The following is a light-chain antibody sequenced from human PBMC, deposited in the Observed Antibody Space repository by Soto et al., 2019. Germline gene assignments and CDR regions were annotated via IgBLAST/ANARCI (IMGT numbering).Light chain of an antibody. V-gene: IGKV3-20*01. CDR1: QGVSSY. Sequence: EIVFTQSPGTLSLSPGERATLSCRASQGVSSYLAWYQQKPGQAPRLLISDASDRATGIPARFSGSGSGTDFTLTISRLEPEDFAVYYCQQYGDSPVTFGQGTKVDIK. CDR2: DAS. J-gene: IGKJ1*01. CDR3: QQYGDSPVT.